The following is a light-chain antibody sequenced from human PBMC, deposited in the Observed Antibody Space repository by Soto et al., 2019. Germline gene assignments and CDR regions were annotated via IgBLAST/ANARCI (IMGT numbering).Light chain of an antibody. CDR2: DAS. J-gene: IGKJ4*01. Sequence: EIVLTQSPATLSLSPGERATLSCRASQSVSSYLAWYQQKPGQAPRLLIYDASNRATGIPARFSGSGSGTDFTVTISSLEPEDFAVYYCPQRSSFGGGTKVEIK. CDR1: QSVSSY. V-gene: IGKV3-11*01. CDR3: PQRSS.